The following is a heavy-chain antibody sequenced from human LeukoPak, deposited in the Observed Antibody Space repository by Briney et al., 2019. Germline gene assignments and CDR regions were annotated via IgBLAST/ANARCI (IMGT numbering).Heavy chain of an antibody. J-gene: IGHJ4*02. Sequence: PGGSLRLSCAASGFTFSSYAMSWVRQAPGKGLEWVSAISGSGGSTYYADSVKGRFTISRDNSKNTLYLQVNSLRAEDTAVYYCANKYSSGWYYFDYWGQGTLVTVSS. CDR1: GFTFSSYA. V-gene: IGHV3-23*01. CDR3: ANKYSSGWYYFDY. D-gene: IGHD6-19*01. CDR2: ISGSGGST.